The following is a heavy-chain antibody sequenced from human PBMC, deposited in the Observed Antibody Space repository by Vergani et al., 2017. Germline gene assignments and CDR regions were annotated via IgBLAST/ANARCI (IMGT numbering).Heavy chain of an antibody. CDR2: ISYDGDRR. J-gene: IGHJ4*02. CDR1: GFSFRGHG. Sequence: QVQLVEWGGGVVQPGGSLRLSCTASGFSFRGHGMHWVRQAPGKGLEWVAMISYDGDRRDYGDFAKGRFTISRDSSKTGYLQMNSLRVEDTAMYFCAKDFSYSSAWPHLDSRGQGTLVTVSS. D-gene: IGHD3/OR15-3a*01. V-gene: IGHV3-30*18. CDR3: AKDFSYSSAWPHLDS.